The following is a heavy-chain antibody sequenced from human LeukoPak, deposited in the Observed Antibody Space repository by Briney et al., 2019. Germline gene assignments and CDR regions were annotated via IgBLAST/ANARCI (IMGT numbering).Heavy chain of an antibody. D-gene: IGHD2-21*02. CDR3: ASYCGGDCYLIEPTYYFDY. V-gene: IGHV4-31*03. CDR2: IYYSGST. Sequence: MPSETLSLTCTVSGGSIGSGGYYWSWIRQHPGKGLEWIGYIYYSGSTYYNPSLKSRVTISVDTSKNQFSLKLSSVTAADTAVYYCASYCGGDCYLIEPTYYFDYWGQGTLVTVSS. J-gene: IGHJ4*02. CDR1: GGSIGSGGYY.